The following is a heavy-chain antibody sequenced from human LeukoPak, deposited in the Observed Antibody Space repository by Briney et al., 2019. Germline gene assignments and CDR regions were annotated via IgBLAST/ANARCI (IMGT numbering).Heavy chain of an antibody. CDR2: ISGSGGST. CDR3: AKATTMIVVVGFDY. V-gene: IGHV3-23*01. CDR1: GFTFSSYS. J-gene: IGHJ4*02. Sequence: GGSLRLSCAASGFTFSSYSMNWVRQAPGKGLEWVSAISGSGGSTYYADSVKGRFTISRDNSKNTLYLQMNSLRAEDTAVYYCAKATTMIVVVGFDYWGQGTLVTVSS. D-gene: IGHD3-22*01.